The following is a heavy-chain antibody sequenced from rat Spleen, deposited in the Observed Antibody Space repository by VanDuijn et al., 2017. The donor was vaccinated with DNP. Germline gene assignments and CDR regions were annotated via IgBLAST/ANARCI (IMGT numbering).Heavy chain of an antibody. CDR3: TRLSGLD. J-gene: IGHJ2*01. CDR2: ISTSGGST. Sequence: EVQLVESGGGLVQPGRSMKLSCAASGFTFSSFPMAWVRQAPTKGLEWVATISTSGGSTYYRDSVKGRFTISRDNAKSTLYLQMNSLRAEDTATYYCTRLSGLDWGQGVMVTVSS. CDR1: GFTFSSFP. V-gene: IGHV5-46*01.